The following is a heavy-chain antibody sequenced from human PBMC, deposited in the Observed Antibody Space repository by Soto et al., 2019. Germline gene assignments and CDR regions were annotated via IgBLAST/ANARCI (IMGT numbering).Heavy chain of an antibody. CDR3: TRDYVMDV. Sequence: SVKGRFTISRDNANNSLHLQMNSLRAEDTAVYYCTRDYVMDVWGQGTTGTVSS. J-gene: IGHJ6*02. V-gene: IGHV3-21*01.